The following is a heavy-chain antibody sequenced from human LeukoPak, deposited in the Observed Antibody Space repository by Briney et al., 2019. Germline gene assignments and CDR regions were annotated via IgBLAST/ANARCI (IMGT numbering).Heavy chain of an antibody. V-gene: IGHV1-46*01. Sequence: ASVKVSCKASGYTFTSYYMHWVRQAPGQGLEWMGIINPSGGSTSYAQKFQGRVTMTRDTFTSTVYMELSSLRSEDTAVYYCARDLSSVEKDSSYYYDSSGDYFDYWGQGTLVTVSS. D-gene: IGHD3-22*01. J-gene: IGHJ4*02. CDR2: INPSGGST. CDR1: GYTFTSYY. CDR3: ARDLSSVEKDSSYYYDSSGDYFDY.